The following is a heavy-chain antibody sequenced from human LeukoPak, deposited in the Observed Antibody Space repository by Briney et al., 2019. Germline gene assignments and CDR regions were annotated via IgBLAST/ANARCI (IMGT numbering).Heavy chain of an antibody. CDR2: IYYSGST. V-gene: IGHV4-39*01. CDR1: GGSISSSNYY. J-gene: IGHJ4*02. D-gene: IGHD1-26*01. Sequence: SETLSLTCTVSGGSISSSNYYWGWIRQPPGKGLEWIGSIYYSGSTYYNPSLQSRVTISVDTSKNQFSLKLSSVTAADTAVYYCARRGGWELFFDYWGQGTLVTVSS. CDR3: ARRGGWELFFDY.